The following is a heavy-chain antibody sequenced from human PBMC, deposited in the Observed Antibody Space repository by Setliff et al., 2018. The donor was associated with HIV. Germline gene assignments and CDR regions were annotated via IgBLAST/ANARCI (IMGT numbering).Heavy chain of an antibody. D-gene: IGHD4-17*01. CDR1: GVSINNSKW. Sequence: SETLSLTCTLSGVSINNSKWWSWVRQSPGKGLEWIGEIYHSGKTYYNPSLSSRLTISVDTSKNQFSLKLTSVTAADTAVYYCARDVGGLYGDYLWGQGTLVTVSS. V-gene: IGHV4-4*02. J-gene: IGHJ4*02. CDR3: ARDVGGLYGDYL. CDR2: IYHSGKT.